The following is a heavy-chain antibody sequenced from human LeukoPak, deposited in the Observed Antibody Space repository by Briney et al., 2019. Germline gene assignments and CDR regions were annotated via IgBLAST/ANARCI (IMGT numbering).Heavy chain of an antibody. CDR2: IDPGDSDT. Sequence: GESLKISCKGSVYTFSNYWIGWVRQMPGKGLEWMGIIDPGDSDTRYSPSFQGQVTISADKSITTPYLQWRSLKASDTAIYYCARHTLERRKDNAFDIWGQGTMITVFS. CDR1: VYTFSNYW. V-gene: IGHV5-51*01. CDR3: ARHTLERRKDNAFDI. J-gene: IGHJ3*02. D-gene: IGHD3-16*01.